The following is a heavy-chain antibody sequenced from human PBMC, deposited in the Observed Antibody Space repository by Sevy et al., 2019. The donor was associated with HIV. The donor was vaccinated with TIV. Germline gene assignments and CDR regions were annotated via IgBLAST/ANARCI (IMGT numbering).Heavy chain of an antibody. CDR2: ISSSGSTI. CDR3: ARGYYDSSGYLDAFDI. Sequence: GGSLRLSCAASGFTFSDYYMSWIRQAPGKGLEWVSYISSSGSTIYYADSVKGRFTISRDNAKKSLSLQMNSLRAEDTAVYYCARGYYDSSGYLDAFDIWGQGTMVTVS. J-gene: IGHJ3*02. CDR1: GFTFSDYY. V-gene: IGHV3-11*01. D-gene: IGHD3-22*01.